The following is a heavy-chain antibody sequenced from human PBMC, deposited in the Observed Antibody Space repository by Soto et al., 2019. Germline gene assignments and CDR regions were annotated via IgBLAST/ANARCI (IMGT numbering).Heavy chain of an antibody. CDR1: GFTCSSYA. CDR3: ARFYYDSSGYLPSPYYYYYGMDV. CDR2: ISGSDGSST. Sequence: VGSLTHSCAASGFTCSSYAMSWVRQAPGKGLEWVSAISGSDGSSTSYADSVKGRFTISRDNAKNSLYLQMNSLRAEDTAVYYCARFYYDSSGYLPSPYYYYYGMDVWGQGTTVTVSS. J-gene: IGHJ6*02. D-gene: IGHD3-22*01. V-gene: IGHV3-23*01.